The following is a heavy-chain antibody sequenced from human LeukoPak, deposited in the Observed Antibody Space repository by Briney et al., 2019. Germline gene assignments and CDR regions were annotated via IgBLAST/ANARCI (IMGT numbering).Heavy chain of an antibody. D-gene: IGHD1-1*01. CDR3: ARDTTADGYYYYYMDV. CDR1: GGSISSYY. Sequence: SETLSLTCTVSGGSISSYYWSWRRQPAGKGLEWIGRIYTSGSTNYNPSLKSRVTISVDKSKNQFSLKLSSVTAADTAVYYCARDTTADGYYYYYMDVWGKGSTVTVSS. J-gene: IGHJ6*03. V-gene: IGHV4-4*07. CDR2: IYTSGST.